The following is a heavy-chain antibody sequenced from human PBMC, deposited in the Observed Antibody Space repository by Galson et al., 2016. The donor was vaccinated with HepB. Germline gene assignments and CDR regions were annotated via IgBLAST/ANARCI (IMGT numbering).Heavy chain of an antibody. J-gene: IGHJ6*02. V-gene: IGHV5-51*01. CDR3: ARRWGSSWTPLRNYFGMDV. D-gene: IGHD6-13*01. Sequence: QSGAEVKKPGESLKISCEVSGYYFTSYWIAWVRQLPGKGLELMGIIYPGDSHVRYSPPFQGQVTISADKSINTAYLQWSSPKASDTAMYYCARRWGSSWTPLRNYFGMDVWGQGTTVTVSS. CDR2: IYPGDSHV. CDR1: GYYFTSYW.